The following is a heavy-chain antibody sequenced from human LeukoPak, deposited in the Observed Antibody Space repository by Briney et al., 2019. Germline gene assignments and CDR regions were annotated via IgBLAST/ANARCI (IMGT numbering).Heavy chain of an antibody. Sequence: GGPLRLSCAASGFIFSNYGMHWVRQAPGKGLEWVAFIPYHGNNEYYADSVRGRFTISRDNSKNTLYLQMNSLRAEDTAVYYCAKDTGKGDYWGQGTLVTVSS. CDR1: GFIFSNYG. CDR3: AKDTGKGDY. V-gene: IGHV3-30*02. CDR2: IPYHGNNE. D-gene: IGHD3-10*01. J-gene: IGHJ4*02.